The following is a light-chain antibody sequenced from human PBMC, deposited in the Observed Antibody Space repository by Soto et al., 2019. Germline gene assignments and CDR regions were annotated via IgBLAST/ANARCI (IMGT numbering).Light chain of an antibody. J-gene: IGLJ2*01. Sequence: QSVLTQPRSVSGSPGQSVTISCTGTSSDVGDYNYVSWYQQYPGKAPKIMIYDVSKRPSGAPDRFSGSKSGNTASLTISGLQAEDEADYYCCSYAGSYSLLFGGGTKVTVL. CDR3: CSYAGSYSLL. CDR2: DVS. V-gene: IGLV2-11*01. CDR1: SSDVGDYNY.